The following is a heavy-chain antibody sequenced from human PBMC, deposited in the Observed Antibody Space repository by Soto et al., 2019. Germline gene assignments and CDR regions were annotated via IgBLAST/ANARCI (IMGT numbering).Heavy chain of an antibody. V-gene: IGHV1-18*04. D-gene: IGHD6-13*01. Sequence: SVKVSWRASVYTLTSYGISLVRQAPGQGLEWMGWISAYNGNTNYAQKLQGRVTMTTDTSTSTAYMELRSLRSDDTAVYYCERSPKIAAAGSKKDYWGQGTLVTGSS. CDR1: VYTLTSYG. CDR3: ERSPKIAAAGSKKDY. J-gene: IGHJ4*02. CDR2: ISAYNGNT.